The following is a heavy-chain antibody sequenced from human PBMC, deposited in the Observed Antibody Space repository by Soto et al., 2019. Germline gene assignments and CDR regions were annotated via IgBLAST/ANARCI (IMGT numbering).Heavy chain of an antibody. CDR2: IYYSGST. D-gene: IGHD2-21*01. V-gene: IGHV4-30-4*01. Sequence: QVQLQESGPGLVKPSQTLSLTCTVSGGSISSGDYYWSWIRQPPGTGLEWIGYIYYSGSTYYNPSLKCRVTISVDTSKNQFSLKLSSVTAADTAVYYCARVTIGIGASPIDYWVQGTLVTVSS. J-gene: IGHJ4*02. CDR1: GGSISSGDYY. CDR3: ARVTIGIGASPIDY.